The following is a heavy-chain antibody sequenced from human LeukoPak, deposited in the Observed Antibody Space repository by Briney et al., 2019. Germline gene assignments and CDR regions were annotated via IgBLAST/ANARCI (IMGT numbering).Heavy chain of an antibody. V-gene: IGHV3-30-3*01. D-gene: IGHD5-18*01. Sequence: QPGGSLRLSCAASGFTFSSYAVHWVRQAPGKGLEWVSVISYDGSNKYYADSGKGRFTISRDNSKNTLYLQMNSLRAEDTAVYYCARGGYSYCGYFHYGGGGTLLTVSS. J-gene: IGHJ4*02. CDR1: GFTFSSYA. CDR3: ARGGYSYCGYFHY. CDR2: ISYDGSNK.